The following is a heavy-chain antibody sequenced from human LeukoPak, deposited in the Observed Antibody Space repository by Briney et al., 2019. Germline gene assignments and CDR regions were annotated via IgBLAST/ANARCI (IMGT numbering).Heavy chain of an antibody. D-gene: IGHD2-2*01. CDR3: ARDTVSSLLGYCSSTSCWNAFDI. V-gene: IGHV1-2*02. CDR1: GYTFTGYY. Sequence: ASVKVSCKASGYTFTGYYMHWVRQAPGQGLEWMGWINPNSGGTNYAQKFQGRVTMTRDTSISTPYMELSRLRSDDTAVYYCARDTVSSLLGYCSSTSCWNAFDIWGQGTMVTVSS. CDR2: INPNSGGT. J-gene: IGHJ3*02.